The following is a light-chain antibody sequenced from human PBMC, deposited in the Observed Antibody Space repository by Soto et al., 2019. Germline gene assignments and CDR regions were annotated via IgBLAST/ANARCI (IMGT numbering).Light chain of an antibody. CDR3: SSFTRTGPGYV. Sequence: QSALTQPASVSGSPGQTVTISCTGTINNVGVYNHVSWYQQHPGKAPKLIIYEVNNRPSGVSNRFSGSKSGNTASLTISGVQADDEDDYYCSSFTRTGPGYVFGTGTKVTVL. V-gene: IGLV2-14*01. J-gene: IGLJ1*01. CDR1: INNVGVYNH. CDR2: EVN.